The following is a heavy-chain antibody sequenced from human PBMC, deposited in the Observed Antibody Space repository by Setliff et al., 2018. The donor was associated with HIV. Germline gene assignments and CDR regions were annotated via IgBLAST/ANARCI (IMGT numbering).Heavy chain of an antibody. D-gene: IGHD3-22*01. Sequence: PSETRSLTCAVSAASTSSSNWWTWVRQPPGKGLEWVGEIYHSGSANYNPSLKSRVTISVDKSKDQFPLKLTSVTAAVTAVYYCARYYYDRSGSSAPYYFIDVWGKGTTVTVSS. V-gene: IGHV4-4*02. J-gene: IGHJ6*03. CDR1: AASTSSSNW. CDR3: ARYYYDRSGSSAPYYFIDV. CDR2: IYHSGSA.